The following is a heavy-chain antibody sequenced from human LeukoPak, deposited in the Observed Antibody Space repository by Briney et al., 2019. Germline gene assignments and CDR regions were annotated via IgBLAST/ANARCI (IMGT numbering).Heavy chain of an antibody. D-gene: IGHD3-16*01. CDR1: GFTFDDYA. CDR2: ISWNSGSI. CDR3: AKDGGDEADWYFDL. V-gene: IGHV3-9*01. Sequence: GRSLRLSCAASGFTFDDYAMHWVRQAPGKGLEWVSGISWNSGSIGYADSVKGRFTISRDNSKNTLYLQMNSLRAEDTAVYYCAKDGGDEADWYFDLWGRGTLVTVSS. J-gene: IGHJ2*01.